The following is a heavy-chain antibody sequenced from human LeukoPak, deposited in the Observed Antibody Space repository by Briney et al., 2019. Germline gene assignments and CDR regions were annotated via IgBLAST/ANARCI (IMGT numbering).Heavy chain of an antibody. J-gene: IGHJ5*01. CDR2: ISYDGSKK. CDR3: ARGRGASYSSSWYDF. Sequence: PGGSLRLSCAASGFTFSNYAMHWVRQAPGKGLEGVAVISYDGSKKHYADSVKGRFTISRDNSKNTLYLQMNSLNTEDTAVYYCARGRGASYSSSWYDFWGQGTLVTVSS. V-gene: IGHV3-30*04. D-gene: IGHD6-13*01. CDR1: GFTFSNYA.